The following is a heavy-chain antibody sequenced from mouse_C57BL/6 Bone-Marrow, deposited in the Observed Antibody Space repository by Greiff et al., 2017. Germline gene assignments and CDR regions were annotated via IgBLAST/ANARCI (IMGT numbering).Heavy chain of an antibody. J-gene: IGHJ3*01. CDR3: ARDPYSNPFAY. D-gene: IGHD2-5*01. Sequence: EVQLVESGGGLVKPGGSLKLSCAASGFTFSSYAMSWVRQTPEKRLEWVATISDGGSYTYYPDNVKGRFTISRDNAKNNLYLQMSHLKSEDTAMYYCARDPYSNPFAYWGKGTLVTVSA. CDR1: GFTFSSYA. CDR2: ISDGGSYT. V-gene: IGHV5-4*01.